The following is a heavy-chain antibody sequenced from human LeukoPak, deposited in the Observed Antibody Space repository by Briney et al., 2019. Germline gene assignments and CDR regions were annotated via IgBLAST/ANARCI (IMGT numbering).Heavy chain of an antibody. D-gene: IGHD1-1*01. Sequence: RGESLQISCKGSGYSFTSYWIGWVRQLPGKGLEWMGIIYPGDSDTRCSPSFQGQVTISADKSISTAYLQWSSLKASDTAMYYCARQPKRWGPPDYWGQGTLVTVSS. J-gene: IGHJ4*02. CDR2: IYPGDSDT. CDR1: GYSFTSYW. CDR3: ARQPKRWGPPDY. V-gene: IGHV5-51*01.